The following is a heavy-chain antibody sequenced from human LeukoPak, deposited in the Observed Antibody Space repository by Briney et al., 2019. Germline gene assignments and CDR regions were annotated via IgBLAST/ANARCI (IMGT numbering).Heavy chain of an antibody. CDR2: ITYSSGNT. V-gene: IGHV3-23*01. CDR3: AKDGTGCGGDCYSDY. J-gene: IGHJ4*02. CDR1: GFTFSAYA. D-gene: IGHD2-21*02. Sequence: GGSLRLSCAASGFTFSAYAMSWFRQAPGKGLEWVSAITYSSGNTYYADSVKGRFTISRDNSKNTLYLQMNSLRAEDTALYYCAKDGTGCGGDCYSDYWGQGTLVTVSS.